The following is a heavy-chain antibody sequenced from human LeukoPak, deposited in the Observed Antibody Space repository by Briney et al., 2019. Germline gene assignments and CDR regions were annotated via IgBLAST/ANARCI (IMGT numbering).Heavy chain of an antibody. Sequence: AGGSLRLSCAASGFNFNTYGMHWVRQAPGKGLEWVAVISYDGSKIYYSDSVKGRFTISRDNSRNTVHLQMNSLRAEDTAVYYCAKDSFVRDIYRFFDWSFDGWGQGTLVAVSS. CDR2: ISYDGSKI. CDR3: AKDSFVRDIYRFFDWSFDG. V-gene: IGHV3-30*18. D-gene: IGHD3-9*01. CDR1: GFNFNTYG. J-gene: IGHJ4*02.